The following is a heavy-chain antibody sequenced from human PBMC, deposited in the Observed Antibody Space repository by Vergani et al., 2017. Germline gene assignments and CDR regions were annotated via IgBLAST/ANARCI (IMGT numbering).Heavy chain of an antibody. CDR1: GFRVTTYY. V-gene: IGHV3-66*02. J-gene: IGHJ4*01. Sequence: EVELLESGGGLAQPGGSLRVSCSASGFRVTTYYMSWVRQAPGKGLEWVSVIKSDVRTSYAESVRGRFTISRDTSRNAVYLQMNILRVEDTGVYYCTRSECSGTTCYGHYFDLWGHGILVTVSS. D-gene: IGHD2-15*01. CDR3: TRSECSGTTCYGHYFDL. CDR2: IKSDVRT.